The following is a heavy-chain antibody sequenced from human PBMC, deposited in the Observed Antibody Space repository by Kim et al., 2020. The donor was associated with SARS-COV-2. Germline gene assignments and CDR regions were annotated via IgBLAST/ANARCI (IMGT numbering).Heavy chain of an antibody. D-gene: IGHD5-12*01. CDR3: ARGSGYDPYFDY. Sequence: ETLSLTCSASGASLSGYYYNWVRLPPGKGLEWIGYLYSSGRTNYNPSLRGRVTISVDTSKNTFSLRLISVTAADTAIYYCARGSGYDPYFDYWGQGLLVTVSS. CDR1: GASLSGYY. CDR2: LYSSGRT. J-gene: IGHJ4*02. V-gene: IGHV4-59*01.